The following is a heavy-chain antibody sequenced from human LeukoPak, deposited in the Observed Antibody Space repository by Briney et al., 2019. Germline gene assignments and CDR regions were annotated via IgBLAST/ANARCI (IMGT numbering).Heavy chain of an antibody. CDR1: GFTFSSYG. CDR3: AGGVGATWGYFDY. Sequence: PGGSLRLSCAASGFTFSSYGMHWVRQAPGKGLEWVAFIRYDGSNKYYADSVKGRFTISRDNSKNTLYLQMNSLRAEDTAVYYCAGGVGATWGYFDYWGQGTLVTVPS. J-gene: IGHJ4*02. D-gene: IGHD1-26*01. V-gene: IGHV3-30*02. CDR2: IRYDGSNK.